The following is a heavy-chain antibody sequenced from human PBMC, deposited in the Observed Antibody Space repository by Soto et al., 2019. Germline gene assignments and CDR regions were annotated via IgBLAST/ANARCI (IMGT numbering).Heavy chain of an antibody. CDR1: GGSFSGYY. CDR2: INHSGST. V-gene: IGHV4-34*01. J-gene: IGHJ5*02. CDR3: ARLNYDILTGTRQNWFDP. Sequence: PSETLSLTCAVYGGSFSGYYWSWIRQPPGKGLEWIGEINHSGSTNYNPSLKSRVTISVDTSKNQFSLKLSSVTAADTAVYYFARLNYDILTGTRQNWFDPWGQGTLVTVSS. D-gene: IGHD3-9*01.